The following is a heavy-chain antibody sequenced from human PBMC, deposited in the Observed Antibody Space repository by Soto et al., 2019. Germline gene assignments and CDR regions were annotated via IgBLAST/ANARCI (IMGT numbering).Heavy chain of an antibody. CDR3: ARHGSDIVVVPAADYYYYGMDV. V-gene: IGHV5-51*01. CDR2: IYPGDSDT. D-gene: IGHD2-2*01. J-gene: IGHJ6*02. CDR1: GYSFTSYW. Sequence: GESLKISCKGSGYSFTSYWIGWVRQMPGEGLEWMGIIYPGDSDTRYSPSFQGQVTISADKSISTAYLQWSSLKASDTAMYYCARHGSDIVVVPAADYYYYGMDVWGQGTTVTVSS.